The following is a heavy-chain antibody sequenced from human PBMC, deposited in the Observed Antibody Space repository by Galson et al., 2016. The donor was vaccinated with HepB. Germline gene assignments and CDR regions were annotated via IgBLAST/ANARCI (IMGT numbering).Heavy chain of an antibody. D-gene: IGHD2-2*01. CDR1: GFNVSHYY. CDR2: MFYGGTT. J-gene: IGHJ6*03. Sequence: SLRLSCAASGFNVSHYYMNWVRQAPGKGLEWDSGMFYGGTTSYADYVEGRFTISSADSMNTFNLQMNSLTAEDTAVYFCARTSHLECTGTRCVNFRYYYYYMDVWGKGTTVTVSS. CDR3: ARTSHLECTGTRCVNFRYYYYYMDV. V-gene: IGHV3-53*01.